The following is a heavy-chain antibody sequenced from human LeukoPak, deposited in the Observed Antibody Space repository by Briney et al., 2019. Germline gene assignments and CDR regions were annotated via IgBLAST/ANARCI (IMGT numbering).Heavy chain of an antibody. CDR2: ISSSGSTI. D-gene: IGHD1-7*01. CDR3: ARDRITGTTSNWFDP. Sequence: PGGSLRLSCAASGFTFSSYEMNWVRQAPGKGLEWVSYISSSGSTIYYADSVKGRFTISRDNAKNSLYLQMNSLRAEDTAVYYCARDRITGTTSNWFDPWGQGTLVTVSS. V-gene: IGHV3-48*03. J-gene: IGHJ5*02. CDR1: GFTFSSYE.